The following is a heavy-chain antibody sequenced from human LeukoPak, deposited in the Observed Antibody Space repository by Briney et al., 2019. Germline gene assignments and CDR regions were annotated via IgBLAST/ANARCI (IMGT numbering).Heavy chain of an antibody. CDR2: VSGSGGHT. Sequence: GGSLRLSCVGSGFTFSRSAMSWVRLAPGKGLEWVSGVSGSGGHTYYTDSVKGRFTISRDNAKDSLYLQMNSLRDEDSAVYYCARGYLSIEYWGQGTLVTVSS. V-gene: IGHV3-23*01. J-gene: IGHJ4*02. D-gene: IGHD1-14*01. CDR1: GFTFSRSA. CDR3: ARGYLSIEY.